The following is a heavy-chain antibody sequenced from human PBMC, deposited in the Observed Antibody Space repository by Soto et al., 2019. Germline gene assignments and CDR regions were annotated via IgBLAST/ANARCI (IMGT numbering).Heavy chain of an antibody. J-gene: IGHJ6*02. CDR1: GFTFSRYG. CDR2: ISYDGSNK. CDR3: AKDAVGATVYYYGMDV. D-gene: IGHD1-26*01. V-gene: IGHV3-30*18. Sequence: GGSLRLSCAASGFTFSRYGMHWVRQAPGKGLEWVAVISYDGSNKYYADSVKGRFTISRDNSKNTLYPQMNSLRAEDTAVYYCAKDAVGATVYYYGMDVWGQGTTVTVSS.